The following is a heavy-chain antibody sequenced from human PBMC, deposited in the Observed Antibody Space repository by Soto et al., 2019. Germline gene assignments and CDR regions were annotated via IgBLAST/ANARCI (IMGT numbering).Heavy chain of an antibody. V-gene: IGHV1-69*06. Sequence: QVQLVQSGTEVKKPGSSVKVSCKASGGSLSTNPISWVRQAPGQGLEWMGGTGSGTGPGNHAQKFQGRLTDTSHKSTRTVYMELTNLSSEDTAVFYCARRHSGGFFRFFDSWGQGTLVSVSS. CDR1: GGSLSTNP. CDR2: TGSGTGPG. D-gene: IGHD2-15*01. CDR3: ARRHSGGFFRFFDS. J-gene: IGHJ4*02.